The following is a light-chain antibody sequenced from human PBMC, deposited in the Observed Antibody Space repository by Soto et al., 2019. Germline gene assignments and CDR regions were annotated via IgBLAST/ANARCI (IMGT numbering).Light chain of an antibody. J-gene: IGKJ4*01. V-gene: IGKV3D-15*01. Sequence: EIVLTQSPGILSVSPGERATLSCRASQSVSSDCLAWYRQRPGQAPRLLIYGASTRATGTPDRISGSGSGTEFTLTINSLQSEDFAVYYCQQHNNWPLTFGGGTKVDIK. CDR1: QSVSSDC. CDR3: QQHNNWPLT. CDR2: GAS.